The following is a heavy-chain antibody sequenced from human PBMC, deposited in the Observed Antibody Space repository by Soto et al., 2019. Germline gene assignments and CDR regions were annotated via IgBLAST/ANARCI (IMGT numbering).Heavy chain of an antibody. CDR2: ISSSGAST. V-gene: IGHV3-11*06. Sequence: QVQLVESGGGLVKPGGSLRLSCAASGFTFSDYYMSWIRQAPGKGLEWISYISSSGASTKYADSVKGRFTISRDNAKNSLFLQMNSLRAEDTAVYYCARDSSDIVVVPAAIEGVRAPWGQGTLVTVSS. CDR3: ARDSSDIVVVPAAIEGVRAP. CDR1: GFTFSDYY. D-gene: IGHD2-2*02. J-gene: IGHJ5*02.